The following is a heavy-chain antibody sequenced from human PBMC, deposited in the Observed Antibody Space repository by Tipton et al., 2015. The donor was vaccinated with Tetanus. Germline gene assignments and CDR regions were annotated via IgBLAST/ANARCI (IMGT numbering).Heavy chain of an antibody. J-gene: IGHJ4*02. CDR2: TYYRSRWYN. CDR3: ARDPLGDETIFDY. V-gene: IGHV6-1*01. Sequence: QLVQSGPEVKPSQTLSLTCAISGDSVSSNSAAWNWIRQSPSRGLEWLARTYYRSRWYNDYALSVKSRITISPDTSKNQFSLQLNSVTPDDTAVYYCARDPLGDETIFDYWGQGTLVTVSS. CDR1: GDSVSSNSAA. D-gene: IGHD3-10*01.